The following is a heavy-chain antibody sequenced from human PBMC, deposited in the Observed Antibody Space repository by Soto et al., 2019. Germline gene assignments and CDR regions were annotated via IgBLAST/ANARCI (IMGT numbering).Heavy chain of an antibody. D-gene: IGHD6-6*01. Sequence: GGSLRLSCAASGFTFSTYAMNWVRQAPGKGLEWVSAISGSGGSTYYADSVKGRFTISRDNSKNTLYLQMNSLRAEDTAVYYCAKDTAARRVVGSLDPWGQGTLVTVSS. CDR3: AKDTAARRVVGSLDP. V-gene: IGHV3-23*01. CDR2: ISGSGGST. CDR1: GFTFSTYA. J-gene: IGHJ5*02.